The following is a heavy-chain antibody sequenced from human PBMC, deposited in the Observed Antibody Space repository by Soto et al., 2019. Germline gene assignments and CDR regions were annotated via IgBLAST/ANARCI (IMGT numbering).Heavy chain of an antibody. CDR2: IYYSGST. J-gene: IGHJ3*02. Sequence: PSDTLSLTCTVSGRSISNYYWSWIRQPPGKGLEWIGYIYYSGSTNFNPSLKSRVTISVDTSKNQFSLKLSSVTAADTAVYYCAKRYSGYDDAFDIWGQGTMVT. V-gene: IGHV4-59*08. CDR3: AKRYSGYDDAFDI. D-gene: IGHD5-12*01. CDR1: GRSISNYY.